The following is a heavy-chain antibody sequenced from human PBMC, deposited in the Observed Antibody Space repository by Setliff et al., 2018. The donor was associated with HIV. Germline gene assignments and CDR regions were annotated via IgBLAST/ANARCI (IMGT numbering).Heavy chain of an antibody. CDR2: IKQDGSET. Sequence: GGSLRLSCAASGFSFSDAWMKWVRQAPGKGLERVADIKQDGSETYYVDSVRGRFTISRDNAKSSLYLQMNSLRAEDTAVYYCARGTDYSGWFYDYWGQGTQVTVSS. D-gene: IGHD1-26*01. J-gene: IGHJ4*02. V-gene: IGHV3-7*03. CDR3: ARGTDYSGWFYDY. CDR1: GFSFSDAW.